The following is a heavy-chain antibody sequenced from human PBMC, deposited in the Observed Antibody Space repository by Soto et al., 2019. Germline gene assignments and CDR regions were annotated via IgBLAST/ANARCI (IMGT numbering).Heavy chain of an antibody. CDR2: INPNSDDT. J-gene: IGHJ4*02. V-gene: IGHV1-2*04. CDR1: GYTFADYH. D-gene: IGHD3-10*01. CDR3: VRGGAIIRGTIFPLFDK. Sequence: GASVKVSCKASGYTFADYHLHWVRQAPGQGLEWMGWINPNSDDTDSAQKFQGWVTMTRDTSISTAYMELSRLKSDDTAVYYCVRGGAIIRGTIFPLFDKWGQGTLVTVSS.